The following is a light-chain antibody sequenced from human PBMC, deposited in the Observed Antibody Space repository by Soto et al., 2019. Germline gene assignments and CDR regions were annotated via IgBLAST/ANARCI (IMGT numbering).Light chain of an antibody. CDR1: SGHSSYA. V-gene: IGLV4-69*01. CDR2: ISSDGSH. CDR3: QTWESGARVV. J-gene: IGLJ2*01. Sequence: QSVLTQSPSASASLGASVKLTCTLSSGHSSYAIAWHQQQPEKGPRYLMKISSDGSHSKGDGIPDRFSGSSSGAERYLTIASLQAEDEADYYCQTWESGARVVFGGGTKLTVL.